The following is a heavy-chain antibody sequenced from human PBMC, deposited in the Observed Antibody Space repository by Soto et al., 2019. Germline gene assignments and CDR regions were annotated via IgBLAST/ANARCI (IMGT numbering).Heavy chain of an antibody. CDR3: ARVWDDFWSGYSAY. J-gene: IGHJ4*02. CDR2: IIPILGIA. CDR1: GGTFSSYT. D-gene: IGHD3-3*01. Sequence: ASVKVSCKASGGTFSSYTISWVRQAPGQGLEWMGRIIPILGIANYAQKFQGRVTITADKSTSTAYVELSSLRSEDTAVYYCARVWDDFWSGYSAYWGQGTLVTVSS. V-gene: IGHV1-69*02.